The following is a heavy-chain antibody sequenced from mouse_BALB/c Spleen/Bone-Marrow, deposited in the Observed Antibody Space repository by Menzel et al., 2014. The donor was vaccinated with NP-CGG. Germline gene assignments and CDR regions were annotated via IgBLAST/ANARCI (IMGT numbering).Heavy chain of an antibody. CDR3: ARSPYGHFDY. Sequence: VKPQESGAELAKPGASVKMSCKASGYTFTNYWMHWVKQRPGQGLEWIGYINPSTGYTEYNQKFKDKATLTADKSSSTAYMQLSSLTSEDSAVYYCARSPYGHFDYWGQGTTLTVSS. CDR2: INPSTGYT. CDR1: GYTFTNYW. J-gene: IGHJ2*01. D-gene: IGHD1-1*02. V-gene: IGHV1-7*01.